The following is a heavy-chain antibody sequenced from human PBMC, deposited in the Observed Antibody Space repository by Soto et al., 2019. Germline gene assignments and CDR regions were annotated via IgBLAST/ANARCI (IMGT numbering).Heavy chain of an antibody. CDR2: IYYSGST. J-gene: IGHJ4*02. Sequence: SETLSLTCTVSGGSISSSSYYWGWIRQPPGKGLEWIGSIYYSGSTYYNPSLKSRVTISVDTSKNQFSLKLSSVTAADTAVYYCARLTPGIAVAGDYWGQGTLVTVSS. V-gene: IGHV4-39*01. D-gene: IGHD6-19*01. CDR1: GGSISSSSYY. CDR3: ARLTPGIAVAGDY.